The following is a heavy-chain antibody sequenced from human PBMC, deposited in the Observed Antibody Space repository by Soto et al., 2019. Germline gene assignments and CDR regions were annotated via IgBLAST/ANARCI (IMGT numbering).Heavy chain of an antibody. CDR1: GFTFSSYG. CDR3: AREDTGGLYYYEPQKNLVY. Sequence: GGSLRLSCAASGFTFSSYGMHWVRQAPGKGLEWVAVIWYDGSNKYYADSVKGRFTISRDNSKNTLYLQMNSLRAEDTAVYYCAREDTGGLYYYEPQKNLVYWGQGTLVTVSS. CDR2: IWYDGSNK. J-gene: IGHJ4*02. V-gene: IGHV3-33*01. D-gene: IGHD3-22*01.